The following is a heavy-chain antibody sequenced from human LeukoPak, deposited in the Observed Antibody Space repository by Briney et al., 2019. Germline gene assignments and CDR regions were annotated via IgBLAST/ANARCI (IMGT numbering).Heavy chain of an antibody. Sequence: SETLSLTCTVSSGSISTSNYCWGWVRQPPGKALEWIGNIFYSGSTYYSPSLKSRVTISLDTSRNQFSLKLSSVTAADTAVYYCARERGRFNYDILFVWGKGTTVTVSS. CDR1: SGSISTSNYC. V-gene: IGHV4-39*07. D-gene: IGHD3-9*01. CDR3: ARERGRFNYDILFV. CDR2: IFYSGST. J-gene: IGHJ6*04.